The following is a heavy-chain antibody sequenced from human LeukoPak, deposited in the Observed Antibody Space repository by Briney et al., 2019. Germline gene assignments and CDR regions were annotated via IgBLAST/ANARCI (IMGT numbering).Heavy chain of an antibody. CDR1: GFTFSSYA. CDR2: ISGSGGST. CDR3: AKDGITMIVVVITAYFDY. V-gene: IGHV3-23*01. Sequence: GSLRLSCAASGFTFSSYAMSWVRQAPGKGLEWVSAISGSGGSTYYADSVKGRFTISRDNSKNTLYLQMNSLRAEDTAVYYCAKDGITMIVVVITAYFDYWGQGTLVTVSS. J-gene: IGHJ4*02. D-gene: IGHD3-22*01.